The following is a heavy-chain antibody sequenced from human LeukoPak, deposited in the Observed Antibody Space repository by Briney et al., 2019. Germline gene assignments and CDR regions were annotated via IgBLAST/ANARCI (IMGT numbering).Heavy chain of an antibody. CDR1: GGSFSGYY. V-gene: IGHV4-34*01. Sequence: SETLSLTCAVYGGSFSGYYWSWIRQPPGKGLEWIGEINHSGSTNYNPSLKSRVTISVDTSKNQFSLKLSSVTAADTAVYYCAREKYSGSYYYYYYMDVWGKGTTVTVSS. CDR3: AREKYSGSYYYYYYMDV. CDR2: INHSGST. D-gene: IGHD1-26*01. J-gene: IGHJ6*03.